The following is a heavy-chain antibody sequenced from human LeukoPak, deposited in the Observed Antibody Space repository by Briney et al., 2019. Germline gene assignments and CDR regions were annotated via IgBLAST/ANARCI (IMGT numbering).Heavy chain of an antibody. D-gene: IGHD3-22*01. CDR1: GYTFTSYG. J-gene: IGHJ5*02. Sequence: ASVKDSCKASGYTFTSYGICCVRQAPGQGLEWMGWISAYNGNTNYAQKLQGRVTMTTDTSTSTAYMELRSLRSDDTAVYYCARGDSSGYPENWSVPWRGGTLVTVSS. CDR3: ARGDSSGYPENWSVP. CDR2: ISAYNGNT. V-gene: IGHV1-18*01.